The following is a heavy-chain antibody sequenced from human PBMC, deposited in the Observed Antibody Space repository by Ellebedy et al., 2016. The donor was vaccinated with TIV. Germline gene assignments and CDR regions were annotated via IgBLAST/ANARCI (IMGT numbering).Heavy chain of an antibody. CDR2: IYGDGST. Sequence: GESLKISCAVSGFTVSSNYLSWVRQAPGKGLEWVSTIYGDGSTYHADSVRSRFTISRDNSKNTLYLQMKSLRADDTAVYYCANNWVVRGEGWNNGMDIWGQGTTVTVSS. V-gene: IGHV3-66*01. D-gene: IGHD3-10*01. CDR1: GFTVSSNY. CDR3: ANNWVVRGEGWNNGMDI. J-gene: IGHJ6*02.